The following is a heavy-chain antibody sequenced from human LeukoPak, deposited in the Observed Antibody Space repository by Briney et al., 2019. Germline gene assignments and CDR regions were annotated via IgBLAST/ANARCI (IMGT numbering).Heavy chain of an antibody. CDR1: GFTFSSYG. CDR2: ISYDGSNK. V-gene: IGHV3-30*03. J-gene: IGHJ4*02. Sequence: GGSLRLSCAASGFTFSSYGMHWVRQAPGKGLEWVAVISYDGSNKYYADSVKGRFTISRDNSKNTLYLQMNSLRAEDTAVYYCTTDLDYYDSSGLLCREPYWGQGTLVTVS. CDR3: TTDLDYYDSSGLLCREPY. D-gene: IGHD3-22*01.